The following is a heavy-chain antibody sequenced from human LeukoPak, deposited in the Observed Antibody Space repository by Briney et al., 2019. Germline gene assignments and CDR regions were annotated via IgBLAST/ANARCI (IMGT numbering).Heavy chain of an antibody. J-gene: IGHJ4*02. CDR2: IYYSGST. D-gene: IGHD6-13*01. CDR1: GGSISSSTYY. CDR3: ARHEVGPPCSSSWYFDY. Sequence: SETLSLTCTVSGGSISSSTYYWGWIRQPPGKGLEWIGSIYYSGSTYYNPSLKSRVTISVDTSKNQFSLKLSSVTAADTAVYYCARHEVGPPCSSSWYFDYWGQGTLVTVSS. V-gene: IGHV4-39*01.